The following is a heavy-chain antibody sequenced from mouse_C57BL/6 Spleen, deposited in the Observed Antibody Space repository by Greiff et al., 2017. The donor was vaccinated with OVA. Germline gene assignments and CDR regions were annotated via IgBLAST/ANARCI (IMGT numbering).Heavy chain of an antibody. J-gene: IGHJ2*01. V-gene: IGHV5-17*01. CDR3: ARHPIYFDY. Sequence: EVMLVESGGGLVKPGGSLKLSCAASGFTFSDYGMHWVRQAPEKGLEWVAYISRGSSTIYYADTVKGRFTISRDNAKNTLFLQMTSLRSEDTAMYYGARHPIYFDYWGQGTTLTVSS. CDR2: ISRGSSTI. CDR1: GFTFSDYG.